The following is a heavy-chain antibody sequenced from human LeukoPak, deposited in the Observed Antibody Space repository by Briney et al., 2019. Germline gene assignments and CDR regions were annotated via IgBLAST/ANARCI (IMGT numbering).Heavy chain of an antibody. CDR3: ARGGRLTYYYDSSGHSFDY. CDR1: GGSISISS. Sequence: SETLSLTCTVSGGSISISSWSWIRQPPGKGLGWIGFIYNSGSTNYNPSLKSRVTISVDTSKNQFSLKLSSVTAADTAVYYCARGGRLTYYYDSSGHSFDYWGQGTLVTVSS. J-gene: IGHJ4*02. D-gene: IGHD3-22*01. V-gene: IGHV4-59*01. CDR2: IYNSGST.